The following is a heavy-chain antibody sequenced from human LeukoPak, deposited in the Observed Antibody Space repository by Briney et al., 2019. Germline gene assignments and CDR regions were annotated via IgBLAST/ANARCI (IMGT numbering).Heavy chain of an antibody. CDR3: ARDLVTVTKGFDI. V-gene: IGHV4-39*07. CDR1: GGSISSSSYY. Sequence: ASETLSLTCTVSGGSISSSSYYWGWIRQPPGKGLEWLGSTYYSGSTYYNPSLKSRVTISVDTSKNQFSLKLRSVTAADTAVYYCARDLVTVTKGFDIWGQGTMVSVSS. CDR2: TYYSGST. J-gene: IGHJ3*02. D-gene: IGHD4-17*01.